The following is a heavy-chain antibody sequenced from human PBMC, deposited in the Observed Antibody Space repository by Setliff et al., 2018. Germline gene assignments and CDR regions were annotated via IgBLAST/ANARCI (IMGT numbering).Heavy chain of an antibody. CDR3: ASDPSYASSLYYYLEV. CDR1: EFTFSNYW. D-gene: IGHD6-13*01. V-gene: IGHV3-48*01. CDR2: ISASSANI. Sequence: LRLSCAASEFTFSNYWMSWVRQAPGKGLEWVSYISASSANIQYADSVRGRFTVSRDNARNSLYLQMNSLRGDDAAVYYCASDPSYASSLYYYLEVWGKGTTVTVSS. J-gene: IGHJ6*03.